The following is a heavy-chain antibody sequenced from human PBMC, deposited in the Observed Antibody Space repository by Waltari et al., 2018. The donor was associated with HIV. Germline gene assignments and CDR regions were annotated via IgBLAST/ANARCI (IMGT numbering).Heavy chain of an antibody. CDR1: GFRFEEYA. Sequence: VQLVESGGGLVQPGRSLRLSCAASGFRFEEYAMHWVRQVPGKGVEWIAGISWNSDKIGYADSVKGRFTISRDNAKNSLYLQMNSLRAEDTAFYFCAKDIFSKYYYHYYGMDVWGQGTTVTVTS. CDR2: ISWNSDKI. D-gene: IGHD3-10*01. J-gene: IGHJ6*02. V-gene: IGHV3-9*01. CDR3: AKDIFSKYYYHYYGMDV.